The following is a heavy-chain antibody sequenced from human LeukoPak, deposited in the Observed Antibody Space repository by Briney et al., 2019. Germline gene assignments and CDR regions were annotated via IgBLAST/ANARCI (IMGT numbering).Heavy chain of an antibody. V-gene: IGHV3-23*01. Sequence: GGSLRLSCAASGFTFSNYAMSWVRQAPGKGLEWVSAISGSGGSTYYADSMKGRFTISRDNSKNTLYLQMNSLRAEDTAVYYCAKYDYGGNGVFDYWGQGTLVTVSS. CDR3: AKYDYGGNGVFDY. D-gene: IGHD4-23*01. J-gene: IGHJ4*02. CDR1: GFTFSNYA. CDR2: ISGSGGST.